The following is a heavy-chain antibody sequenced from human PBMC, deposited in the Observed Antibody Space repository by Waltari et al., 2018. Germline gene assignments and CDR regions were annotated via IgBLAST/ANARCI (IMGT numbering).Heavy chain of an antibody. J-gene: IGHJ4*02. CDR1: GFTFSSYS. V-gene: IGHV3-21*01. CDR2: ISSSSSYI. CDR3: TKDRVVATVARSYDY. D-gene: IGHD2-21*01. Sequence: EVQLVESGGGLVKPGGSLRLSCAASGFTFSSYSMNWVRQAPGKGLEWVSSISSSSSYIYYADSVKGRFTISRDNAKNSLYLQMNSLRAEDTAVYFCTKDRVVATVARSYDYWGQGTLVTVSS.